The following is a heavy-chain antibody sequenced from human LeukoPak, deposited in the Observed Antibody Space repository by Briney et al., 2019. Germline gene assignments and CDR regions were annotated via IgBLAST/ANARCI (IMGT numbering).Heavy chain of an antibody. D-gene: IGHD5-12*01. CDR2: IYYSGST. CDR1: GGSISSYY. J-gene: IGHJ4*02. Sequence: SETLSLTCTVSGGSISSYYWSWIRQPPGKGLEWIGYIYYSGSTNYNPSLKSRVTISVDTSKNQFSLKLSSVTAADTAVYYCARIGSRDGYPFDYRGQGTLVTVSS. CDR3: ARIGSRDGYPFDY. V-gene: IGHV4-59*08.